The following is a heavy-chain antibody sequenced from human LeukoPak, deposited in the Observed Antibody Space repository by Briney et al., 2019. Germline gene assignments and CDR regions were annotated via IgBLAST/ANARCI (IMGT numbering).Heavy chain of an antibody. CDR3: AREPRYSSSPHILDY. J-gene: IGHJ4*02. D-gene: IGHD6-13*01. Sequence: GGSLRLSCAASGFTFSSYAMHWVRQAPGKGLEWVAVISYDGSNKYYADSVKGRFTTSRDNSKNTLYLQMNSLRAEDTAVYYCAREPRYSSSPHILDYWGQGTLVTVSS. CDR2: ISYDGSNK. V-gene: IGHV3-30-3*01. CDR1: GFTFSSYA.